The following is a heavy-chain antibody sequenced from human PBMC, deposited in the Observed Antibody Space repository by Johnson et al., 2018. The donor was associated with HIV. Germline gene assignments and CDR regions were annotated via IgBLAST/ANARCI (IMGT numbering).Heavy chain of an antibody. D-gene: IGHD3-10*01. CDR2: ISYDGSNK. V-gene: IGHV3-30-3*02. CDR3: AKNARNYYDT. J-gene: IGHJ3*02. CDR1: GFTFSSYA. Sequence: QVQLVESGGGVVQPGRSLRLSCAASGFTFSSYAMHWVRQAPGKGLEWVAVISYDGSNKYYADSVKGRFTISRDNSKNTLYLQMNSLRAEDTAVYYCAKNARNYYDTWGQGTMVTVSS.